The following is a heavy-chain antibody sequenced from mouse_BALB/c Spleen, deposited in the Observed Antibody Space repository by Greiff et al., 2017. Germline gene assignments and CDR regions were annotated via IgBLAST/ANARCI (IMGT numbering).Heavy chain of an antibody. V-gene: IGHV2-9*02. D-gene: IGHD2-2*01. J-gene: IGHJ2*01. CDR3: ARAGYDDFDY. CDR2: IWAGGST. Sequence: VKLMESGPGLVAPSQSLSITCTVSGFSLTSYGVHWVRQPPGKGLEWLGVIWAGGSTNYNSALMSRLSISKDNSKSQVFLKMISLQTDDTAMYYWARAGYDDFDYWGQGTTRTVSS. CDR1: GFSLTSYG.